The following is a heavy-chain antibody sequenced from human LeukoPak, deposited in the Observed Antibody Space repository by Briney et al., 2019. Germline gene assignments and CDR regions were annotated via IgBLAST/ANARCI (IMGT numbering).Heavy chain of an antibody. J-gene: IGHJ5*02. D-gene: IGHD2-21*01. CDR1: GFTFSSHN. Sequence: GGSLRLSCAASGFTFSSHNMNWVRQAPGKGLEWVSYITGSRSTIYYADSVKGRFTISRDNAKNSLYLQMNSLRAEDTAVYFCARGSYSTPTLESHHSNWFDPWGQGTLVTVSS. V-gene: IGHV3-48*01. CDR2: ITGSRSTI. CDR3: ARGSYSTPTLESHHSNWFDP.